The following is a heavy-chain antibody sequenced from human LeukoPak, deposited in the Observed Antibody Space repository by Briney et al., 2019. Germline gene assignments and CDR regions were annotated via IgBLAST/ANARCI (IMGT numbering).Heavy chain of an antibody. J-gene: IGHJ6*02. CDR1: GGSVSSSTYY. V-gene: IGHV4-39*02. Sequence: SETLSLTCTVSGGSVSSSTYYWGWIRQPPGKGLEWIGSVYYTGATYYIPSLESRVTLSADTSKNHFSQKLSSVTAADTAVYYCARFSNSSSHYGMDVLGQGTTVTVSS. CDR2: VYYTGAT. D-gene: IGHD3-22*01. CDR3: ARFSNSSSHYGMDV.